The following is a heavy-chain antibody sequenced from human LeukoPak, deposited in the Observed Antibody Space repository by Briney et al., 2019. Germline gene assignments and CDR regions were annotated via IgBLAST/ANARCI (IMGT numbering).Heavy chain of an antibody. Sequence: PSETLSLTCAVYGGSFSGNYWNWIRQSPGKGLEWIGEINYSGTTNYNPSLKSRVSISSDTSKNQFPLNLNSFTAADTAVYYCARSPRDILTGYFWYFDYWSQGTLVTVSS. V-gene: IGHV4-34*01. D-gene: IGHD3-9*01. CDR1: GGSFSGNY. J-gene: IGHJ4*02. CDR3: ARSPRDILTGYFWYFDY. CDR2: INYSGTT.